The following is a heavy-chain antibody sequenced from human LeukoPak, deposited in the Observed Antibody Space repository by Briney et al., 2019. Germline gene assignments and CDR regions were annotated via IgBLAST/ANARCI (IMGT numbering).Heavy chain of an antibody. Sequence: GESLKISCKGSGYSFTSYWIGWVRQMPGKGLEWMGIIYPGDSDTRYSPSFQGQVTIPADKSISTAYLQWSSLKASDTAMYYCARGETMVRGFSGFDPWGQGTLVTVSS. CDR2: IYPGDSDT. CDR3: ARGETMVRGFSGFDP. D-gene: IGHD3-10*01. CDR1: GYSFTSYW. V-gene: IGHV5-51*01. J-gene: IGHJ5*02.